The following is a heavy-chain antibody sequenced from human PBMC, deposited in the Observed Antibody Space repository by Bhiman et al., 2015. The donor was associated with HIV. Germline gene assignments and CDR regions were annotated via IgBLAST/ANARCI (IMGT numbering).Heavy chain of an antibody. D-gene: IGHD6-13*01. CDR2: ISWNSGSI. CDR1: GFTFDDYA. CDR3: AKDMGGSSSEFTFDY. J-gene: IGHJ4*02. V-gene: IGHV3-9*01. Sequence: EVQLVESGGGLVQPGRSLRLSCAASGFTFDDYAMHWVRQAPGKGLEWVSGISWNSGSIGYADSVKGRFTISRDNAKNSLYLQMNSLRAEDTALYYCAKDMGGSSSEFTFDYWGQGTLVTVSS.